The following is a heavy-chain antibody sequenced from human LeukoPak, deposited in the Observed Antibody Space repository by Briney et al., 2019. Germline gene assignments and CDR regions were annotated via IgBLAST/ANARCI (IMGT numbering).Heavy chain of an antibody. CDR3: ASDREYYYGSGSFDY. J-gene: IGHJ4*02. D-gene: IGHD3-10*01. Sequence: GGALRLSCAASGFTFSSYWMSWVRQAPGKGLQCVANIKQDGSEKYYVDSVKGRFAISRDNAKNSLYLQMNSPRAEDTAVYYCASDREYYYGSGSFDYWGQGTLVTVSS. CDR2: IKQDGSEK. V-gene: IGHV3-7*04. CDR1: GFTFSSYW.